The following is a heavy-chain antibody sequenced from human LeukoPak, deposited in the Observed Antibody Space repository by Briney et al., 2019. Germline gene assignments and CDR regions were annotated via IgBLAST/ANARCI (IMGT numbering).Heavy chain of an antibody. CDR2: ISYDGSNK. J-gene: IGHJ1*01. V-gene: IGHV3-30*18. Sequence: PGGSLRLSCAASGFTFSSYGMHWVRQAPGKGLEWVAVISYDGSNKYYADSVKGRFTISRDNSKNTLYLQMNSLRAEDTAVYYCAKDGDGEVHFQHWGQGTLVTVSS. D-gene: IGHD2-21*02. CDR3: AKDGDGEVHFQH. CDR1: GFTFSSYG.